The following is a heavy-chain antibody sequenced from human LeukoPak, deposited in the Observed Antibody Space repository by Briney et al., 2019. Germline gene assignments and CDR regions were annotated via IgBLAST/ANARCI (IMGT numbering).Heavy chain of an antibody. J-gene: IGHJ3*02. CDR3: ARRRIYDSSGLHAFDI. D-gene: IGHD3-22*01. V-gene: IGHV4-59*08. CDR1: GGSISSYY. CDR2: IYYSGST. Sequence: YPSETLSLTCTVSGGSISSYYWSWIRQPPGKGLEWIGYIYYSGSTNYNPSLKSRVTISVDTSKNQFSLKLSSVTAADTAVYYCARRRIYDSSGLHAFDIWGQGTMVTVSS.